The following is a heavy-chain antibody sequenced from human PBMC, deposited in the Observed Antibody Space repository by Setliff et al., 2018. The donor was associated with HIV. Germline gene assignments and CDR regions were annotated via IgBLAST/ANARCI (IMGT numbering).Heavy chain of an antibody. V-gene: IGHV3-73*01. CDR3: TRRGADNGGYPDH. CDR2: IRSKPNNYAT. J-gene: IGHJ4*02. Sequence: GGSLRLSCVTSGFTFYGSAIHWVRQPSGKGLEWIARIRSKPNNYATSYAPSVKDRFTIFRDDSKNTAYLQMTRLKIEDTAVYYCTRRGADNGGYPDHWGQGTLVTVSS. D-gene: IGHD1-26*01. CDR1: GFTFYGSA.